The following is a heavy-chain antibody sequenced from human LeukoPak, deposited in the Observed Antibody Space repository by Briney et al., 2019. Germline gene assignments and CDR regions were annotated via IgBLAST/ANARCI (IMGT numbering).Heavy chain of an antibody. CDR2: MSPNSGNT. CDR1: GYTFTSYD. Sequence: ASVKVSCKASGYTFTSYDANWVRQAPGQGLEWMGWMSPNSGNTGYAQKFQGRVTMTRSASISTAYMELSSLRSEDTAVYYCARVGYYGMDVWGQGTTVTVSS. D-gene: IGHD3-16*01. V-gene: IGHV1-8*01. CDR3: ARVGYYGMDV. J-gene: IGHJ6*02.